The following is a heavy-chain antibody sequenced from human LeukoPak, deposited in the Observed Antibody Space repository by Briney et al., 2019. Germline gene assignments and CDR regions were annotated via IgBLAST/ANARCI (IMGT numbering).Heavy chain of an antibody. Sequence: ASVKVSCKASGYTFTNYGINWVRQAPGRGLEWMGWISVYNGNTHYAQKLQGRVTMTTDTSTSTAYMELRSLTSDDTAVYYCARALGGDYTFDIWGQGTMVTVSS. D-gene: IGHD2-21*02. J-gene: IGHJ3*02. CDR1: GYTFTNYG. CDR3: ARALGGDYTFDI. CDR2: ISVYNGNT. V-gene: IGHV1-18*01.